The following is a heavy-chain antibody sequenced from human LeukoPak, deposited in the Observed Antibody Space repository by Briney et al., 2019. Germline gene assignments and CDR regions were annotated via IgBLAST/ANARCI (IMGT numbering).Heavy chain of an antibody. CDR2: IRRKAYGGTT. V-gene: IGHV3-49*03. CDR1: GFTFGDYA. CDR3: ARFGELLFRSNDY. D-gene: IGHD3-10*01. Sequence: SGGSLRLSCTASGFTFGDYAISWFRQAPGKGLGWVGFIRRKAYGGTTEYAASVKGRFTISRDDSKSIAYLQMNSLKTEDTAVYYCARFGELLFRSNDYWGQGTLVTVSS. J-gene: IGHJ4*02.